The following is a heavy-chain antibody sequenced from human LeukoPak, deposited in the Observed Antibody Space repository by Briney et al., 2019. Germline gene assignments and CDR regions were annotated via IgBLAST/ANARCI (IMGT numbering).Heavy chain of an antibody. CDR3: ARDLAHGYSSGWPN. Sequence: PGRSLRLSCAASGFTFSSYAMHWVRQAPGKGLEWVAGISYDGSNKYYADSVKGRFTISRDNSKNTLYLQMNSLRAEDTAVYYCARDLAHGYSSGWPNWGQGTLVTVSS. D-gene: IGHD6-19*01. V-gene: IGHV3-30-3*01. CDR1: GFTFSSYA. CDR2: ISYDGSNK. J-gene: IGHJ4*02.